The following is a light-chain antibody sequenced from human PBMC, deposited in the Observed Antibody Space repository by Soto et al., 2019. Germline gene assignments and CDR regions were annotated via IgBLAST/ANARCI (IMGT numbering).Light chain of an antibody. Sequence: DIPLTQSPSSMFGSXGDSVTIVCRSRADISSFLARYQQKPGKAPNLXXYAASSLQSGGPSRFSGSGSATDFTRTINSLQPEDIAPYYGQQTNSFPRTFGQGTKVDIK. CDR1: ADISSF. CDR2: AAS. J-gene: IGKJ1*01. V-gene: IGKV1-12*01. CDR3: QQTNSFPRT.